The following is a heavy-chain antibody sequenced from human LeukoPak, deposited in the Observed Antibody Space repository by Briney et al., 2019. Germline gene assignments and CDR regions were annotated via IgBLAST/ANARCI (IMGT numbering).Heavy chain of an antibody. CDR3: ARDGRLYCSTTSCYLGTFDY. V-gene: IGHV3-30*04. Sequence: GRSLRLSCAASGFTFNYYAMHWVRQAPGKGLEWVAVISHDGSNTYYADSVKGRFTISRDNSKDTLYLQVSSLRAEDTAFYYCARDGRLYCSTTSCYLGTFDYWGRGTLVTVSS. J-gene: IGHJ4*02. CDR2: ISHDGSNT. D-gene: IGHD2-2*01. CDR1: GFTFNYYA.